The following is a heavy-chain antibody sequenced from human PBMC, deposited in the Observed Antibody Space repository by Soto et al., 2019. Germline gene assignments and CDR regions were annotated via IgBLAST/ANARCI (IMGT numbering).Heavy chain of an antibody. CDR3: ARGRGDGYNQDWYFDL. Sequence: QVHLQQWGAGLLKPSETLSLTCAVYGGSFSGYYWNWIRQPPGKGLEWIGEINHSGSTNYNPSLKSRVSISEGTSNNQFSLKLGSVTAADTAVYYCARGRGDGYNQDWYFDLWGRGTLVTVSS. D-gene: IGHD3-10*01. J-gene: IGHJ2*01. V-gene: IGHV4-34*02. CDR1: GGSFSGYY. CDR2: INHSGST.